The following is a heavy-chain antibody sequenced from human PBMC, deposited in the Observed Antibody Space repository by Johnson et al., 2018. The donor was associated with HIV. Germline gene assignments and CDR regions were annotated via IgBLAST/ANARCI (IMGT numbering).Heavy chain of an antibody. CDR2: IYSGGSIK. V-gene: IGHV3-53*01. J-gene: IGHJ3*02. CDR1: EFTVSSNY. Sequence: VQLVESGGGLIQPGGSLRLSCAASEFTVSSNYMNWVRQAPGKGLEWVSLIYSGGSIKYYADSVKGRFTVARDNAKKSLYLQMNSLRAEDTAVYYCARDSFDISGQQHDAFDIWGQGT. D-gene: IGHD3-22*01. CDR3: ARDSFDISGQQHDAFDI.